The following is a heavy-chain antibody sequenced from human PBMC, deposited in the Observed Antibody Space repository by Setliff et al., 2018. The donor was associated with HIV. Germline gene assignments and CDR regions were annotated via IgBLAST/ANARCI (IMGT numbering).Heavy chain of an antibody. V-gene: IGHV4-4*07. D-gene: IGHD5-18*01. CDR1: GDSISGYY. CDR2: MHTSGNT. CDR3: ARDQKGYSYGYFDS. J-gene: IGHJ4*02. Sequence: SETLSLTCTSSGDSISGYYWSWIRQPAGKGLEWIGRMHTSGNTNYNPSLKSRVTMSVDTSKNQFSLRLSSVTAADTAVYYCARDQKGYSYGYFDSGGQGTLVTVSS.